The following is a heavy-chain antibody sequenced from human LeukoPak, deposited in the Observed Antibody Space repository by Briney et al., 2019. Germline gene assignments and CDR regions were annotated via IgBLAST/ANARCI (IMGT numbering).Heavy chain of an antibody. V-gene: IGHV4-38-2*01. CDR1: GSSIRSGYY. Sequence: PSETLSLTCAVSGSSIRSGYYWGWIRQPPGKGLEWIGSISDSGSTYHNQALKGRAIVSIDTSKNQFSLRVSSVTAADAAVYFCARRANSCTSGLCQTNFYFYYIDVWGKGTTVTVSS. D-gene: IGHD2-8*01. CDR3: ARRANSCTSGLCQTNFYFYYIDV. J-gene: IGHJ6*03. CDR2: ISDSGST.